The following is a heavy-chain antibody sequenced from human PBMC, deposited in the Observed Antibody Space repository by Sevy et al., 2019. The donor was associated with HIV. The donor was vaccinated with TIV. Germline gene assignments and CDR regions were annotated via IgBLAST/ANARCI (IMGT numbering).Heavy chain of an antibody. Sequence: GGSLRLSCAASGFPFNDHAMHWVRQVPGKGLEWVSGISWNSRNIGYADSVKGRFTISRDNARHFVYLEMNSLRPEDTAFYYCAKDINRGCDGVNCCSYYYFYGLDVWGQGTTVTVSS. CDR3: AKDINRGCDGVNCCSYYYFYGLDV. CDR1: GFPFNDHA. J-gene: IGHJ6*02. V-gene: IGHV3-9*01. CDR2: ISWNSRNI. D-gene: IGHD2-21*01.